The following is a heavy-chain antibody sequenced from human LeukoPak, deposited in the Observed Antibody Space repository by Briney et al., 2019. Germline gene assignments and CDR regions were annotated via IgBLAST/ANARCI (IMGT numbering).Heavy chain of an antibody. CDR1: GGTFSSYA. D-gene: IGHD3-22*01. CDR2: IIPILGIA. J-gene: IGHJ4*02. CDR3: ARDRSVITMMGN. Sequence: SVTVSCKASGGTFSSYAISWVRQAPGQGLEWMGRIIPILGIANYAQKFQGRVTITADKSTSTAYMELSSLRSDDTAVYYCARDRSVITMMGNWGQGTLVTVSS. V-gene: IGHV1-69*04.